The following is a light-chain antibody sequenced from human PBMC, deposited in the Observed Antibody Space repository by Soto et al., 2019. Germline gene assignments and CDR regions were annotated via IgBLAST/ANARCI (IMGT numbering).Light chain of an antibody. J-gene: IGKJ1*01. Sequence: DIELTQSPGTLSLSPGERGTLACRASLTVRSSFVAWYQQKPGQAPRLLIYGASTRAAGIPDRFSGSGSGTDFTLIINSLEPEDLGIYYCQYYGRSSWTFGQGTKVEIK. V-gene: IGKV3-20*01. CDR2: GAS. CDR1: LTVRSSF. CDR3: QYYGRSSWT.